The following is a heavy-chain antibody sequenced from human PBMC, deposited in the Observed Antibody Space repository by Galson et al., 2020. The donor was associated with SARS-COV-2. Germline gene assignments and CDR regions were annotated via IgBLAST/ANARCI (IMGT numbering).Heavy chain of an antibody. CDR3: ARDAYYAFDL. D-gene: IGHD1-26*01. V-gene: IGHV3-48*02. J-gene: IGHJ3*01. CDR1: GFTFRSYD. Sequence: GESLKISCAASGFTFRSYDMNWVRQAPGKGLEWISNIRSSNSETFYADSVKGRFIISRDNVKNVLSLQINSLRDDDTAVCFCARDAYYAFDLWGQGTVVTVSS. CDR2: IRSSNSET.